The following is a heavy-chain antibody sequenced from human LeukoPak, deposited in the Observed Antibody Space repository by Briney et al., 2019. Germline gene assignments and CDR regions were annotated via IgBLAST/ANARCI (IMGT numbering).Heavy chain of an antibody. J-gene: IGHJ4*02. Sequence: SVRVSFKASGGTFSSDAISWVRQAPGQGGEWMGRIIPILGIANYAQKFQGRVTITADKSTSTAYMELSSLRSEDTAVYYCASHTRESYYFDYWGQGTLVTVSS. CDR2: IIPILGIA. V-gene: IGHV1-69*04. CDR3: ASHTRESYYFDY. CDR1: GGTFSSDA. D-gene: IGHD1-1*01.